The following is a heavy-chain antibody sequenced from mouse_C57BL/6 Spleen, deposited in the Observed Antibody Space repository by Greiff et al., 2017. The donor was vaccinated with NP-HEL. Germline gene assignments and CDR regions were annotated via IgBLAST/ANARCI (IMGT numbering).Heavy chain of an antibody. D-gene: IGHD2-4*01. J-gene: IGHJ3*01. CDR1: GYTFTSYW. V-gene: IGHV1-69*01. CDR2: IDPSDSYT. Sequence: QVQLQQSGAELVMPGASVKLSCKASGYTFTSYWMHWVKQRPGQGLEWIGEIDPSDSYTNYNQKFKGKSTLTVDKSSSTAYMQLSSLTSEDSAVYYCARYYDYDEGLAYWGQGTLVTVSA. CDR3: ARYYDYDEGLAY.